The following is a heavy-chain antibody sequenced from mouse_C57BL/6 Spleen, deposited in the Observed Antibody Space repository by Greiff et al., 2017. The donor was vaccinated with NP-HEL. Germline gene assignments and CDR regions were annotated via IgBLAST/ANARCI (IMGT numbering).Heavy chain of an antibody. V-gene: IGHV6-3*01. CDR3: TAIYYYGSYWYFDG. D-gene: IGHD1-1*01. J-gene: IGHJ1*03. Sequence: EVMLVESGGGLVQPGGSMKLSCVASGFTFSNYWMNWVRQSPEKGLEWVAQIRLKSDNYATHYAESVKGRFTISRDDSKSSVYLQMNNLRAEDTGIYYCTAIYYYGSYWYFDGWGTGTTVTVAS. CDR1: GFTFSNYW. CDR2: IRLKSDNYAT.